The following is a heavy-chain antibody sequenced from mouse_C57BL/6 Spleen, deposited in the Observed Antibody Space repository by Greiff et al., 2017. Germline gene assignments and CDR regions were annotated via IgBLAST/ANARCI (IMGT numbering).Heavy chain of an antibody. CDR2: IDPSDSYT. Sequence: QVQLQQPGAELVMPGASVKLSCKASGYTFTSYWMHWVKQRPGQGLEWIGEIDPSDSYTNYNQKFKGKSTLTVDKSSSTAYMQLSRLTSEDSAVYYCARGDGYSYFDYWGQGTTLTVSS. V-gene: IGHV1-69*01. D-gene: IGHD2-3*01. J-gene: IGHJ2*01. CDR3: ARGDGYSYFDY. CDR1: GYTFTSYW.